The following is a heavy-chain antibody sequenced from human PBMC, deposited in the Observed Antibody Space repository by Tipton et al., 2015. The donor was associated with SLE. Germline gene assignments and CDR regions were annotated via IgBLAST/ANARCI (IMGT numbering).Heavy chain of an antibody. J-gene: IGHJ5*02. Sequence: LRLSCAASGFSFSGYYWTWVRQPPGKGLEWIGEINHTGNTNYSPSLKSRVTISVDTSKNQFSLNLSSLTAADTAVYYCTRGRPAHGGWFDPWARGTVVTVSS. D-gene: IGHD3-16*01. V-gene: IGHV4-34*01. CDR1: GFSFSGYY. CDR3: TRGRPAHGGWFDP. CDR2: INHTGNT.